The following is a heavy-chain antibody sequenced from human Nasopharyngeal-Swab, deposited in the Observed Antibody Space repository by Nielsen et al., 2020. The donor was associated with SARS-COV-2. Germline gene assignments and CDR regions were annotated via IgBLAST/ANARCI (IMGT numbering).Heavy chain of an antibody. CDR1: GFTFSSYS. CDR3: ARDLFYYYDSSRYL. D-gene: IGHD3-22*01. J-gene: IGHJ4*02. Sequence: GESLQISCAASGFTFSSYSMNWVRPAPGKGLEWVSSISSSSSYIYYADSVKGRFTISRDNAKNSLYLQMNSLRAEDTAVYYCARDLFYYYDSSRYLGGQGTLVTVSS. V-gene: IGHV3-21*01. CDR2: ISSSSSYI.